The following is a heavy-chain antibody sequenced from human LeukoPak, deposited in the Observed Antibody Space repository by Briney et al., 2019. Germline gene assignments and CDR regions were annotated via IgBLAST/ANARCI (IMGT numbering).Heavy chain of an antibody. CDR3: AKLSLSGRSQSADY. CDR1: GLTFNSYS. V-gene: IGHV3-23*01. CDR2: VSTNGDVT. J-gene: IGHJ4*02. D-gene: IGHD3-10*01. Sequence: GGSLRLSCVASGLTFNSYSMSWVRQAPGMGLEWVSVVSTNGDVTFYADSVKGRFTISRDNSKNTLFLQMNSLRAEDTAVYYCAKLSLSGRSQSADYWGQGTLVTVSS.